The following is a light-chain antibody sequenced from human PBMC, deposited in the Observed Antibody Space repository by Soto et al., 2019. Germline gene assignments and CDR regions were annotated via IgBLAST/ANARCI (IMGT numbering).Light chain of an antibody. CDR3: QQYGSSPPYT. CDR1: QSVSRSY. CDR2: GAS. J-gene: IGKJ2*01. V-gene: IGKV3-20*01. Sequence: EIVLTQSPGTLSLSPGERATLSCRASQSVSRSYLAWYQQKPGQAPRILIYGASSRATGVPDRFSASGSGTDFTLTISRLEPEDFAMYYCQQYGSSPPYTFGQWTKLEIK.